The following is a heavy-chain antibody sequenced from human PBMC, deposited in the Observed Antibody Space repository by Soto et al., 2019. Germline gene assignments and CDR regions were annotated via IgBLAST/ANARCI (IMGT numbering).Heavy chain of an antibody. J-gene: IGHJ6*01. CDR2: IAPGDSNT. Sequence: PGESLKISCQASGDNFGDNFTSYWVTWVRQVPGKGLEWMGRIAPGDSNTNYSPSFEGHVTISADKSIRTAYMRWNSLKTSETAIYYCSTGISCTRYMCTFYNYGLEVWGQGTTVTVST. D-gene: IGHD2-2*01. CDR3: STGISCTRYMCTFYNYGLEV. CDR1: GDNFGDNFTSYW. V-gene: IGHV5-10-1*01.